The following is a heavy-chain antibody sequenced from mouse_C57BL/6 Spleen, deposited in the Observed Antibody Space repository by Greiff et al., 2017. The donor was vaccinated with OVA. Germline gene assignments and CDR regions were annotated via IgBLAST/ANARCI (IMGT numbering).Heavy chain of an antibody. Sequence: QVHVKQPGAELVKPGASVKLSCKASGYTFTSYWMHWVKQRPGQGLEWIGMIHPNSGSTNYNEKFKSKATLTVDKSSSTAYMQLSSLTSEDSAVYYCARGIHYYGSSRFAYWGQGTLVTVSA. D-gene: IGHD1-1*01. CDR2: IHPNSGST. CDR3: ARGIHYYGSSRFAY. J-gene: IGHJ3*01. CDR1: GYTFTSYW. V-gene: IGHV1-64*01.